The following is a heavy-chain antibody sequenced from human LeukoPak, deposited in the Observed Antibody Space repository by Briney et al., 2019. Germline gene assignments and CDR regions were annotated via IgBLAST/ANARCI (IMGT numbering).Heavy chain of an antibody. Sequence: PSETLSLTCTVSGGSISSYFWSWIRQPAGKGLEWIGYISYSGNHNHNPSLKSRVTISVDTSKNQFSLKLSSVTAADTGVYYCARRIPDELDSSGYCSHDPFDIWGQGTLVTVSS. CDR1: GGSISSYF. V-gene: IGHV4-59*08. D-gene: IGHD3-22*01. CDR2: ISYSGNH. CDR3: ARRIPDELDSSGYCSHDPFDI. J-gene: IGHJ3*02.